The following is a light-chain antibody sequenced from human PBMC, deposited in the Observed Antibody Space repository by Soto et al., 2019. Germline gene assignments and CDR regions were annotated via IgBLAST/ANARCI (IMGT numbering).Light chain of an antibody. CDR2: AAS. J-gene: IGKJ1*01. V-gene: IGKV1-6*01. CDR1: QGIRND. Sequence: AIPMTQSPSSLSASVGDRVTITCRARQGIRNDLGWYQQKPGKAPKLLIYAASSLQSGVPSRFSGSGSGTDFTITISSLQTEDFATDYCLQDYNYPWTFGQGTKVEIK. CDR3: LQDYNYPWT.